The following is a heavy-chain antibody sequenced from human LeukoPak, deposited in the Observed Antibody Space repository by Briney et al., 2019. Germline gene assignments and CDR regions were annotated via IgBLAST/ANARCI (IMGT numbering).Heavy chain of an antibody. CDR3: ARHFCGDFSIAAAGYFDY. CDR2: IYYSGST. J-gene: IGHJ4*02. V-gene: IGHV4-59*08. D-gene: IGHD6-13*01. CDR1: GGSISSYY. Sequence: SETLSLTCTVSGGSISSYYWSWIRQPPGKGLEWIGYIYYSGSTNYNPSLKSRVTISVDTSKNQFSLKLSSVTAADTAVYYCARHFCGDFSIAAAGYFDYWGQGTLVTVSS.